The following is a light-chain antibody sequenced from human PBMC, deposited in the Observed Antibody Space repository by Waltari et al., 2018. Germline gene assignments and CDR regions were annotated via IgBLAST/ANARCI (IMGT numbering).Light chain of an antibody. V-gene: IGKV3-15*01. Sequence: EILMTQSPGTLSVSPGERASLSCRASERSSSSYLAWYQQKGGQPPRLLIYFTSTRAAGVPARFSGSGSGTEFTLTISSLQSEDFAVYYCQQYNTWPYTFGQGTKIEIK. J-gene: IGKJ2*01. CDR2: FTS. CDR1: ERSSSSY. CDR3: QQYNTWPYT.